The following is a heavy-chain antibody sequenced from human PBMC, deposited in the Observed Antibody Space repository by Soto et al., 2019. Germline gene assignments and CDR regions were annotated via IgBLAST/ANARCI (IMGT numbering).Heavy chain of an antibody. V-gene: IGHV3-30*18. CDR1: GFTFSDYA. CDR2: ISDDGSNK. Sequence: QVQLVESGGGVVQPGRSLRLSCAASGFTFSDYALHWVRQDPGKGLEWVTVISDDGSNKYYAESVKGRFTISRDNSKNTLYLQMSSLRGEDTAVYYCAKEFAHYCLYGVDVWGQGTTVTVSS. J-gene: IGHJ6*02. D-gene: IGHD2-21*01. CDR3: AKEFAHYCLYGVDV.